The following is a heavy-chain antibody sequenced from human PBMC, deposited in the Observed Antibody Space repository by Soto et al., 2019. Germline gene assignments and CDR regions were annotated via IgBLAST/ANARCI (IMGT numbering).Heavy chain of an antibody. CDR1: GGSISSVGYY. Sequence: QVQLQESGPGLVKPSQTLSLTCTVSGGSISSVGYYWRWIRQHPGNCLEWIGYIYYSGSTYYNQSLNSRVTISGDTSKNQFSLKLSSVTAADTAVSYSARVSMFRGVIVYYYYYAMDVWGQGTKVTDSS. D-gene: IGHD3-10*01. CDR2: IYYSGST. V-gene: IGHV4-31*03. CDR3: ARVSMFRGVIVYYYYYAMDV. J-gene: IGHJ6*02.